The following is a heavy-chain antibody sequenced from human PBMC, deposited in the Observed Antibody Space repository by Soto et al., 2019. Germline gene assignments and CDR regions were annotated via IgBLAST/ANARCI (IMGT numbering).Heavy chain of an antibody. D-gene: IGHD3-3*01. CDR1: GFTFSSYE. CDR3: ARGRWNSFWY. CDR2: ISSSGSTI. Sequence: GSLRLSCAASGFTFSSYEMNWVRQAPGKGLEWVSYISSSGSTIYYADSVKGRFTISRDNAKNSLYLQMNSLRAEDTAVYYCARGRWNSFWYWGQGTLVTVSS. J-gene: IGHJ4*02. V-gene: IGHV3-48*03.